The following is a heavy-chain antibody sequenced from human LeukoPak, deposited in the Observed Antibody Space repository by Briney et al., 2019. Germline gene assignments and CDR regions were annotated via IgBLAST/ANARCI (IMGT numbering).Heavy chain of an antibody. J-gene: IGHJ4*02. CDR3: ARSSGWSLFDY. Sequence: GASVKVSCKASACAFTGYYMHWVRQAPGQGLEWMGWINPNSGGTNYAQKFQGRVTMTRDTSISTAYMELSTLRSDDTAVYYCARSSGWSLFDYWGQGTLVTVSS. D-gene: IGHD6-19*01. CDR2: INPNSGGT. V-gene: IGHV1-2*02. CDR1: ACAFTGYY.